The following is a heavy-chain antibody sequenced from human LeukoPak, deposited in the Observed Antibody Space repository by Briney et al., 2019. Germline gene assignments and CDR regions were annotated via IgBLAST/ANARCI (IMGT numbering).Heavy chain of an antibody. CDR1: GGSFSGYY. Sequence: SETLSLTCAVYGGSFSGYYWNWIRQPPGKGLEWIGYIYYSGSTNYNPSLKSRVTISLDTSKNQFSLKLSSVTAADTAVYYCARRHEGFDYWGQGTLVTVSS. CDR3: ARRHEGFDY. CDR2: IYYSGST. J-gene: IGHJ4*02. V-gene: IGHV4-59*01.